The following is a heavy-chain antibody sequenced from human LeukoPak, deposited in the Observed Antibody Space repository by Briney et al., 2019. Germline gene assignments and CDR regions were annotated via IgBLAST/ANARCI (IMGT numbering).Heavy chain of an antibody. CDR1: GGSFSDYY. Sequence: SGTLSLTCAVYGGSFSDYYWSWIRQPPGKGLEWIGEINHSGSTNYNPSLKSGVTISVDTSKNQFSLKLRSVTAADTAVYYCARAGDSSSWYYFDYWGQGTLVTVSS. CDR2: INHSGST. V-gene: IGHV4-34*01. CDR3: ARAGDSSSWYYFDY. J-gene: IGHJ4*02. D-gene: IGHD6-13*01.